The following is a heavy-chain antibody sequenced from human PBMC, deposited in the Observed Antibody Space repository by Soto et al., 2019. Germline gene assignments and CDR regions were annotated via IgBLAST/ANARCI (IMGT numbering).Heavy chain of an antibody. D-gene: IGHD3-9*01. Sequence: GGSLRLSCAASGFTFSSYAMSWVRQAPGKGLEWVSAFRGDGTGAHYADSVKGRFTISRDNSKNTLYLHMNSLRAEDTAVYYCDKLPQYDTMTAYLNYFDYSGHGTLLTVSS. CDR1: GFTFSSYA. CDR3: DKLPQYDTMTAYLNYFDY. J-gene: IGHJ4*01. V-gene: IGHV3-23*01. CDR2: FRGDGTGA.